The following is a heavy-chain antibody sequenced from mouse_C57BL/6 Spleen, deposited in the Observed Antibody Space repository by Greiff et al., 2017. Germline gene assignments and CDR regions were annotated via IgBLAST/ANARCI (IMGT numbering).Heavy chain of an antibody. J-gene: IGHJ3*01. D-gene: IGHD2-4*01. CDR3: ARDDYDGFAY. CDR2: IHPNSGST. V-gene: IGHV1-64*01. Sequence: PGQGLEWIGMIHPNSGSTNYNEKFKSKATLTVDKSSSTAYMQLSSLTSEDSAVYYCARDDYDGFAYWGQGTLVTVSA.